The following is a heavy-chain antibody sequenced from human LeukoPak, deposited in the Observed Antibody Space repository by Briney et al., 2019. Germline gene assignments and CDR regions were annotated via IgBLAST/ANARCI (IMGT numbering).Heavy chain of an antibody. D-gene: IGHD4-17*01. Sequence: GGSLRLSCAASGFTFSSYSMNWVRQAPGKGLEWVSYIISSSSTIYYADSVKGRFTISRDNAKNSLYLQMNSLRAEDTAVYYCAREGLRSFDYWGQGTLVTVSS. J-gene: IGHJ4*02. V-gene: IGHV3-48*04. CDR3: AREGLRSFDY. CDR1: GFTFSSYS. CDR2: IISSSSTI.